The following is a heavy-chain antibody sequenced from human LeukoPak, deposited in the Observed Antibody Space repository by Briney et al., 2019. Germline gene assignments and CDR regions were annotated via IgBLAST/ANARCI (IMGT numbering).Heavy chain of an antibody. Sequence: GGSLRLSCAASGFTFSSYGMHWVRQAPGKGLEGVAFIRYDGSNKYYADSVKGRFTISRDNSKNTLYLQMNSLRAEDTAVYYCAKDGSITEPNWGQGTLVTVSS. CDR1: GFTFSSYG. CDR2: IRYDGSNK. D-gene: IGHD1-14*01. V-gene: IGHV3-30*02. CDR3: AKDGSITEPN. J-gene: IGHJ4*02.